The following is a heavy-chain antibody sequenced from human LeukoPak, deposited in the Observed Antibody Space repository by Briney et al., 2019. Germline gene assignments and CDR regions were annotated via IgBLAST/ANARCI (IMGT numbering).Heavy chain of an antibody. V-gene: IGHV7-4-1*02. CDR2: INTNTGNP. Sequence: ASVKVSCKASGYTFTSYAMNWVRQAPGQGLEWMGWINTNTGNPTYAQGFTGRFVFALDTSVSTAYLQISSLKAEDTAVYYCAREYVMRDSSGYYLDYWGQGTLVTVSS. CDR1: GYTFTSYA. D-gene: IGHD3-22*01. J-gene: IGHJ4*02. CDR3: AREYVMRDSSGYYLDY.